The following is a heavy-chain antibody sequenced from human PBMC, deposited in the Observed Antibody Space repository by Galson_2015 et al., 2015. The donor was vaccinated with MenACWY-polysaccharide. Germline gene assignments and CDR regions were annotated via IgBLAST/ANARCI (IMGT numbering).Heavy chain of an antibody. CDR3: TTGEGSYTVSTGGGFDI. D-gene: IGHD2-2*02. CDR2: IRSKTDGGTT. V-gene: IGHV3-15*01. J-gene: IGHJ3*02. Sequence: SLRLSCAASGFTFSNAWMNWVRQAPGKGLEWVGRIRSKTDGGTTDYAAPAKGRFTISRDDSTNTLYLQMNSLKTEDTAMYYCTTGEGSYTVSTGGGFDIWGQGTMVTVSS. CDR1: GFTFSNAW.